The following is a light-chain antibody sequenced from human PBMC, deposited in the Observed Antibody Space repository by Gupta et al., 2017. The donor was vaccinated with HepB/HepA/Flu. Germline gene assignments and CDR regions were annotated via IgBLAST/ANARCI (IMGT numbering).Light chain of an antibody. Sequence: QSALTQPASVSGPPGQPITISCTGTSSDVGSYNYVSWYQQHPGKAPKLMIYDVRGRPSGVSNRFSGSKSGNTASLTISGLQAEDEADYYCSSYRGSGTHVFGTGTKVTVL. CDR1: SSDVGSYNY. J-gene: IGLJ1*01. V-gene: IGLV2-14*03. CDR3: SSYRGSGTHV. CDR2: DVR.